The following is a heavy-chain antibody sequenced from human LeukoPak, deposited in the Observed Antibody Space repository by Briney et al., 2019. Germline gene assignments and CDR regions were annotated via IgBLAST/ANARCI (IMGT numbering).Heavy chain of an antibody. Sequence: GGSLRLSCAASGFDFSGAYMNWVCQAPGKGLEWVGLIKNKHEHQATDYAAPVRERFIITRDDSSSTLFLQMNSLKTEDTAVYYCVTDANRILGARGTGYWGQGILVTVSS. V-gene: IGHV3-15*07. D-gene: IGHD1-26*01. J-gene: IGHJ4*02. CDR1: GFDFSGAY. CDR3: VTDANRILGARGTGY. CDR2: IKNKHEHQAT.